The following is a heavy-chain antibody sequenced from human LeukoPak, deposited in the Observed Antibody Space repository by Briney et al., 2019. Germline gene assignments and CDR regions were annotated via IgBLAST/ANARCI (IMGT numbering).Heavy chain of an antibody. J-gene: IGHJ4*02. CDR2: INYSGST. CDR3: ARRGTHYVFDY. V-gene: IGHV4-59*01. Sequence: SETLSLTCTVAGGSISSYYWSWIRQPPGKGLEWIGYINYSGSTFYNPSLRSRVTMSVDTSKRQFSLNPNSVTAADTAVYYCARRGTHYVFDYWGQGTLVTVSS. D-gene: IGHD1-26*01. CDR1: GGSISSYY.